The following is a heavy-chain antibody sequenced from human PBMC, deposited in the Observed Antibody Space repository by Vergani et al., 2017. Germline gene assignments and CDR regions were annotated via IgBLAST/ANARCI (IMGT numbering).Heavy chain of an antibody. CDR1: GFALNRHA. V-gene: IGHV3-30*03. CDR2: ISFDGTNE. Sequence: QVQLVESGGGVVQPGTSLRLSCVVSGFALNRHAMYWVRQAPGKGLEWVVGISFDGTNEYYPDLVKGRFTISRDIAKNTLFLRVRSLRLEDTGVYHCVRGRGLCAVGRCYTEAWDYWGEGTPVTVSS. D-gene: IGHD2-2*02. J-gene: IGHJ4*02. CDR3: VRGRGLCAVGRCYTEAWDY.